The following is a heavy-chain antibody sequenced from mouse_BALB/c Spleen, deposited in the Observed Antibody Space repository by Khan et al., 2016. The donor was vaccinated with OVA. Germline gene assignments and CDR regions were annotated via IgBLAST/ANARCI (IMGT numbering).Heavy chain of an antibody. D-gene: IGHD2-10*02. CDR1: GFSLTSFI. V-gene: IGHV2-3*01. Sequence: QVQLKQSGPGLVAPSQSLSITCTVSGFSLTSFIVSWVRQPPGKGLEWLGMIWGDGSTNYHSALISRLNIIKDNSKGQVFLELNSLQTDDTATYYCAIPKFGKGYFDVWGAGTTVTVSS. CDR2: IWGDGST. CDR3: AIPKFGKGYFDV. J-gene: IGHJ1*01.